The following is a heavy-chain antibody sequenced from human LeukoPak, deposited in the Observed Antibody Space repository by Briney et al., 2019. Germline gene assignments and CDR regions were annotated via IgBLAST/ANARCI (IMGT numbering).Heavy chain of an antibody. V-gene: IGHV3-23*01. CDR3: AKGGYTTWFAR. CDR2: VRSNGGDT. CDR1: GFTFSEYS. D-gene: IGHD5-12*01. J-gene: IGHJ5*02. Sequence: GGSLRLSCAASGFTFSEYSMSWVRQAPGEGLEWVANVRSNGGDTYYTDSVKGRFTISRDNTKNTLYLEMNSLRAEDTAVYHCAKGGYTTWFARWGQGTLVTVSS.